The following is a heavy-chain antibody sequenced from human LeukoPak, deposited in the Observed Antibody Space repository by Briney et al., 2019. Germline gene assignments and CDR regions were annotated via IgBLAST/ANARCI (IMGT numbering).Heavy chain of an antibody. J-gene: IGHJ5*02. CDR3: CAYCCGGGCAGPARYNWFDP. Sequence: SETLSLTCTVSGHSISNSRHYWGWIRQSPGKGLEWIGTIYYSGTTYYNPSLKSRITISVDTAKNQFSLSLSSVTAADTARYSCCAYCCGGGCAGPARYNWFDPWGQGTLVTVSS. CDR1: GHSISNSRHY. D-gene: IGHD2-15*01. V-gene: IGHV4-39*07. CDR2: IYYSGTT.